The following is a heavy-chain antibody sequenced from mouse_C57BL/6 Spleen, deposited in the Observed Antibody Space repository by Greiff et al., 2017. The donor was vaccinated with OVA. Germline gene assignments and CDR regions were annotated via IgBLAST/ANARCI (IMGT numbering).Heavy chain of an antibody. Sequence: EVKLQESGGGLVKPGGSLKLSCAASGFTFSDYGMHWVRQAPEKGLEWVAYISSGSSTIYYADTVKGRFTISRDNAKNTLFLQMTSLRSEDTAMYYCAKGDDYDGYFDVWGTGTTVTVSS. D-gene: IGHD2-4*01. CDR3: AKGDDYDGYFDV. J-gene: IGHJ1*03. CDR2: ISSGSSTI. CDR1: GFTFSDYG. V-gene: IGHV5-17*01.